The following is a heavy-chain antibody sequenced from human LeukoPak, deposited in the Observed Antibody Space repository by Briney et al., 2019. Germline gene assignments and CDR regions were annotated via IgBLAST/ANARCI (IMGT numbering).Heavy chain of an antibody. V-gene: IGHV3-33*08. J-gene: IGHJ3*02. Sequence: GGSLRLSCAASGFTFSSYAMSWVRQAPGKGLEWLAVVWYDDAVKNYADSVKGRFTISRDNSKNTLFLQMNNLSAEDTAVYYCARAERAFGAFDIWGQGTMVTVSS. CDR3: ARAERAFGAFDI. D-gene: IGHD3-10*01. CDR2: VWYDDAVK. CDR1: GFTFSSYA.